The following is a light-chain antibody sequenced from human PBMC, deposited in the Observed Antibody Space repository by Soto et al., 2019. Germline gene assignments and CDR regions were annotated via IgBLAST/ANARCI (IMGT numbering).Light chain of an antibody. CDR2: GAS. J-gene: IGKJ2*01. CDR1: XXVXXN. Sequence: EIVXTXSPXTXSVSXGXXXTXSCXAXXXVXXNLAWYQQKPGQAPRLLIYGASTRATGIPARFSGSGSGTEFTLTISSLQSEDFAVYYCQQYNNWPRTFGQGTKLEIK. V-gene: IGKV3-15*01. CDR3: QQYNNWPRT.